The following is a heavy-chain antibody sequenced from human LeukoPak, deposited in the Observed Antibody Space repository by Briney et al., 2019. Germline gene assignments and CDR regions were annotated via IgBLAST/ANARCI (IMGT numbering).Heavy chain of an antibody. Sequence: ASVKVSCKASGYTFTSYYMHWVRQAPGQGPEWMGIINSSGGSTRYVQKFQGRVTMTRDTPTSTVYMELSSLRSEDTAVYYCARGVVFKSSSWYDTWGQGTLVTVSS. J-gene: IGHJ5*02. CDR1: GYTFTSYY. D-gene: IGHD2-15*01. V-gene: IGHV1-46*01. CDR3: ARGVVFKSSSWYDT. CDR2: INSSGGST.